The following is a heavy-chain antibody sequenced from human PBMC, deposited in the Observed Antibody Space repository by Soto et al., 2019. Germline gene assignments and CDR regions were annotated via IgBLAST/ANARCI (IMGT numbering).Heavy chain of an antibody. V-gene: IGHV1-3*01. Sequence: ASVKVSCKASGYTFTSYAMHWVRQAPGQRLEWMGWINAGNGNTKYSQKFQGRVTITRDTSASTAYMELSSLRSEDTAVYYCARDSDYGDPDLFDCWGQGTLVTVSS. J-gene: IGHJ4*02. CDR3: ARDSDYGDPDLFDC. CDR1: GYTFTSYA. D-gene: IGHD3-16*01. CDR2: INAGNGNT.